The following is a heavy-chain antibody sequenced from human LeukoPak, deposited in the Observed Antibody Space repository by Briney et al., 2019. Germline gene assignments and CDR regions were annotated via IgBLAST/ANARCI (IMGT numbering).Heavy chain of an antibody. V-gene: IGHV3-21*01. Sequence: PGGSLRLSCAASGFTFSSHSMNWVRQAPGKGLEWVSSISSSSSYIYYADSVKGRFTISRDNAKNSLYLQMNSLRAEDTAVYYCARDLSWFGDFNWFDPWGQGTLVTVSS. J-gene: IGHJ5*02. D-gene: IGHD3-10*01. CDR1: GFTFSSHS. CDR3: ARDLSWFGDFNWFDP. CDR2: ISSSSSYI.